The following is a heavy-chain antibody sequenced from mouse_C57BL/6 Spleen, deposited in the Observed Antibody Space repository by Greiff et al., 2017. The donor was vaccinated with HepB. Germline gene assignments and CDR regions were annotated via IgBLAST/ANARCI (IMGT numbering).Heavy chain of an antibody. Sequence: VQLQQPGAELVMPGASVKLSCKASGYTFTSYWMHWVKQRPGQGLEWIGEIDPSDSYTNYNQKFKGKSTLTVDKSSSTAYMQLSSLTSEDSAVYYCARRRLGLNFDYWGQGTTLTVSS. D-gene: IGHD1-2*01. V-gene: IGHV1-69*01. J-gene: IGHJ2*01. CDR3: ARRRLGLNFDY. CDR2: IDPSDSYT. CDR1: GYTFTSYW.